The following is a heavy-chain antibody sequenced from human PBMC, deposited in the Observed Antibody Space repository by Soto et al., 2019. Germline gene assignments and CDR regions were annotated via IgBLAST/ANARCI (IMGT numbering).Heavy chain of an antibody. J-gene: IGHJ4*02. V-gene: IGHV3-48*01. Sequence: GGSLRLSCAASGFTFSSYSMNWVRQAPGKGLEWVSYISSSSSTIYYADSVKGRFTISRDNAKNSLYLQMNSLRAEDTAVYYCARDGSLEVTMVRGVTRRTPYYFDYWGQGTLVTVSS. CDR2: ISSSSSTI. CDR1: GFTFSSYS. D-gene: IGHD3-10*01. CDR3: ARDGSLEVTMVRGVTRRTPYYFDY.